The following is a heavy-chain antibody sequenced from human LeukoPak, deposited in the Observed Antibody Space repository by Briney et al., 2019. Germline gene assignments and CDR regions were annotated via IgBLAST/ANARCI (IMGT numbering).Heavy chain of an antibody. Sequence: SETLSLTCTVSGGSISSYYWSWIRQPPGKGLEGIGYFYYSGSTNYNPSLKSRVTISVDTSKNQFSLNLSSVTAADTAVYYCARATYYYDSSGSDYWYFDLWGRGTLVTVSS. J-gene: IGHJ2*01. CDR1: GGSISSYY. CDR3: ARATYYYDSSGSDYWYFDL. V-gene: IGHV4-59*01. D-gene: IGHD3-22*01. CDR2: FYYSGST.